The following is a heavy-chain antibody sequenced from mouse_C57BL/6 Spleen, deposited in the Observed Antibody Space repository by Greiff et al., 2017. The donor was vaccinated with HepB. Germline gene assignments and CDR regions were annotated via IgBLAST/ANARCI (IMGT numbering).Heavy chain of an antibody. V-gene: IGHV1-66*01. Sequence: QVQLQQSGPELVKPGASVKISCKASGYSFTSYYIHWVKQRPGQGLEWIGWIYPGSGNTKYNEKFKGKATLTADTSSSTAYMQLSSLTSEDSAVYYCAREGLPAWFAYWGQGTLVTVSA. D-gene: IGHD2-4*01. J-gene: IGHJ3*01. CDR3: AREGLPAWFAY. CDR2: IYPGSGNT. CDR1: GYSFTSYY.